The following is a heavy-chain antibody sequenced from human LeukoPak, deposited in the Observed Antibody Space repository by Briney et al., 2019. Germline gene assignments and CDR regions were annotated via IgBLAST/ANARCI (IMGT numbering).Heavy chain of an antibody. J-gene: IGHJ5*02. Sequence: PSETLSLTCTVSGGSISSYYWSWTRQPPGKGLEWIGYIYYSGSTNYNPSLKSRVTISVDTSKNQFSLKLSSVTAADTAVYYCARAPTNCYSSTSCYDEGWFDPWGQGTLVTVSS. CDR3: ARAPTNCYSSTSCYDEGWFDP. CDR1: GGSISSYY. V-gene: IGHV4-59*01. CDR2: IYYSGST. D-gene: IGHD2-2*01.